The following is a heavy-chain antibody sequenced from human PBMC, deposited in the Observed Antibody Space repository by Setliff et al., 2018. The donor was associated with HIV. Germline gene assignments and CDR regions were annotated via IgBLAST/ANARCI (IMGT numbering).Heavy chain of an antibody. V-gene: IGHV3-33*01. D-gene: IGHD3-10*01. CDR1: GFIFSSYG. CDR3: ARDREESLWFGDLKYMDV. Sequence: AGSLRLSCAASGFIFSSYGMHWVRQAPGKGLEWVAVIWNDGHNKYYADSVKGRFTVSRDNSKNTLYLQMNSLRAEDTAMYYCARDREESLWFGDLKYMDVWGKGTTVTVSS. J-gene: IGHJ6*03. CDR2: IWNDGHNK.